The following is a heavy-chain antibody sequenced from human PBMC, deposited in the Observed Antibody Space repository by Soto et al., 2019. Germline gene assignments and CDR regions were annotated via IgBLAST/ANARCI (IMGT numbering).Heavy chain of an antibody. V-gene: IGHV4-34*01. CDR1: GGSFSGYY. CDR3: ARAHIVVVPAAGVSWFDP. CDR2: INHSGST. Sequence: QVQLQQWGAGLLKPSETLSLTCAVYGGSFSGYYWSWIRQPPGKGLEWIGEINHSGSTNYNPSLKSRVTISVDTSKNQFSLKLSSVTAADTAVYYCARAHIVVVPAAGVSWFDPWAQGTLVTVSS. J-gene: IGHJ5*02. D-gene: IGHD2-2*01.